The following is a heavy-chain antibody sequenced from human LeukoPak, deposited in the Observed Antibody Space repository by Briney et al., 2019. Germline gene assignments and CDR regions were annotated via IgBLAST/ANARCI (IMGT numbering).Heavy chain of an antibody. CDR3: AGKLESRSWFDY. CDR1: GFTFSSYG. D-gene: IGHD1-1*01. V-gene: IGHV3-33*03. CDR2: IWYDGSNK. Sequence: GGSLRLSCAASGFTFSSYGMHWVRQAPGKGLEWVADIWYDGSNKYYADSVKGRFTISRDTAQNSLSLQMNILRPDDTAVYYCAGKLESRSWFDYWGQGNLITVSS. J-gene: IGHJ5*01.